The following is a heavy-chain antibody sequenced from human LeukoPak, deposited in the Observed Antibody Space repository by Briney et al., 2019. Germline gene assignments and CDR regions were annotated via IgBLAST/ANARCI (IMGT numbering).Heavy chain of an antibody. J-gene: IGHJ6*02. CDR3: ARDRASGSESYYSYHGLDV. CDR2: IIPTLGIA. Sequence: SVTVSCKASGGTFSSSALSWMRQAPGQGLEWMGRIIPTLGIANYAQKFQGRVTITADESTSTAYMELSTLRSEDTAVYYCARDRASGSESYYSYHGLDVWGQGTTVTVSS. V-gene: IGHV1-69*04. D-gene: IGHD3-10*01. CDR1: GGTFSSSA.